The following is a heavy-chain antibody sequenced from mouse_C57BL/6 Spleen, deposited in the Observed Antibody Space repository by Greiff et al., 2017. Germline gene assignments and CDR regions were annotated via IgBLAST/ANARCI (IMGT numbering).Heavy chain of an antibody. Sequence: DVMLVQSGGGLVKPGGSLKLSCAASGFTFSSYAMSWVRQTPEQGLEWVATISDGGGYTYYPDNVKGRFTLPRDNTKNNLYLQMSHLESEDTAMYYCYGDSTGWFAYWGQGTLVTVSA. J-gene: IGHJ3*01. CDR2: ISDGGGYT. CDR3: YGDSTGWFAY. D-gene: IGHD2-5*01. CDR1: GFTFSSYA. V-gene: IGHV5-4*03.